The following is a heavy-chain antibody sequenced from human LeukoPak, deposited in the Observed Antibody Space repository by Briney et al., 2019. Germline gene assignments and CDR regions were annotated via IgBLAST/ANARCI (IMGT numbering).Heavy chain of an antibody. J-gene: IGHJ3*02. Sequence: SETLSLTCTVSGGSINRYYWSWIRQPPGKGLEWIGYMSYSGTTDYNPSLRSRVTISVDMSKNHFSLKLSSVTAADTAVYYCAGGPYCGGDCYSGAFDIWGQGTLVTVSS. CDR1: GGSINRYY. CDR3: AGGPYCGGDCYSGAFDI. D-gene: IGHD2-21*02. V-gene: IGHV4-59*01. CDR2: MSYSGTT.